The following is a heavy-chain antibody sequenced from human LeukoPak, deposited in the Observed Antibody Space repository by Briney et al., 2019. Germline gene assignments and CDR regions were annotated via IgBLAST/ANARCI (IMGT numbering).Heavy chain of an antibody. CDR2: ISGSGGST. D-gene: IGHD5-12*01. CDR1: GFTFSSYA. V-gene: IGHV3-23*01. CDR3: AKDPGYSGYGRFDP. Sequence: GGSLRLSCAASGFTFSSYAMSWVRQAPGKGLEWVSAISGSGGSTYYADSVKGRFTISRDNSKNTLYLQMNSLRVEDTAVYYCAKDPGYSGYGRFDPWGQGTLVTVSS. J-gene: IGHJ5*02.